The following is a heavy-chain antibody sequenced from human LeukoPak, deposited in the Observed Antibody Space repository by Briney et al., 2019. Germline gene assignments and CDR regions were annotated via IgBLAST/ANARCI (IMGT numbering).Heavy chain of an antibody. CDR2: IRSKAHSYVT. CDR3: TRPYGDSDY. CDR1: GFTFSGSA. V-gene: IGHV3-73*01. D-gene: IGHD4-17*01. J-gene: IGHJ4*02. Sequence: PGGSLRLSCAASGFTFSGSAMHWVRQASGKGLEWVGRIRSKAHSYVTVYAESVKGRFTISRDDSKNMTYLQMNSLKADDTAVYYCTRPYGDSDYWGQGTLVSVSS.